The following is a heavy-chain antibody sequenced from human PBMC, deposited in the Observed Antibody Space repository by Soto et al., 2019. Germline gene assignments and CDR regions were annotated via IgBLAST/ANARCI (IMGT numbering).Heavy chain of an antibody. CDR3: ARGGYSGYAR. Sequence: QVQLQQWGAGLLKPSETLSLTCAVYGGSFRGYYWSWIRQPPGKGLEWIGEINHSGSTNYNPSLKSRVTISVDTAKNQFSLKLSSVTAADTAVYYCARGGYSGYARWGQGTLVNVSS. V-gene: IGHV4-34*01. J-gene: IGHJ4*02. D-gene: IGHD5-12*01. CDR2: INHSGST. CDR1: GGSFRGYY.